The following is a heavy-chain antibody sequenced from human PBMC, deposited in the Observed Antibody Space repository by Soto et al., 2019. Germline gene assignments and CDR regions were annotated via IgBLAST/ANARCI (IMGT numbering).Heavy chain of an antibody. Sequence: SQTLSLTCAISGDSVSSSSVTWNWIRQSPSRGLEWLGRTYYSSKLYNDYAESVKSRIIINPDTSKNQFSLHLNSVTPEDTAVYYCVRLIGNSWLDFWGQGTLVTVSS. CDR2: TYYSSKLYN. V-gene: IGHV6-1*01. J-gene: IGHJ5*01. D-gene: IGHD1-26*01. CDR3: VRLIGNSWLDF. CDR1: GDSVSSSSVT.